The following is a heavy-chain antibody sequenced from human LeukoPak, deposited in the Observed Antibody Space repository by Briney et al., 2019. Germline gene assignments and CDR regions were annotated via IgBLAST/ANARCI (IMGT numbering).Heavy chain of an antibody. Sequence: GGSLRLSCAASGFAFSSYWMSWVRQAPGKGLEWVANIKQDGSEKYYVDSVKGRFTISRDNAKNSLYLQMNSLRAEDTAVYYCARDSYYYDSSGDFGYWGQGTLVTVSS. CDR3: ARDSYYYDSSGDFGY. CDR2: IKQDGSEK. J-gene: IGHJ4*02. D-gene: IGHD3-22*01. CDR1: GFAFSSYW. V-gene: IGHV3-7*01.